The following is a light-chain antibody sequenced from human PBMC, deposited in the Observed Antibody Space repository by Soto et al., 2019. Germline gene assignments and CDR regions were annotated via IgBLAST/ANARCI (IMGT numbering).Light chain of an antibody. Sequence: EIVMTQSPATLSVSPGERATLSCRASQSVSSNLAWYQQKPGQAPRLLIYDASTRATGIPARFSGSGSGTEFTLTISILQSEDVAVYYCQQYNNWPPWTFGQGTKVEIK. CDR2: DAS. CDR3: QQYNNWPPWT. CDR1: QSVSSN. V-gene: IGKV3-15*01. J-gene: IGKJ1*01.